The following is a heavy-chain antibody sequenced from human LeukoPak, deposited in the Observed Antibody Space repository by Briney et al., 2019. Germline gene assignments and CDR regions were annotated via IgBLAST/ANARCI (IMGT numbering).Heavy chain of an antibody. Sequence: SVKVSCKASGGTFSSYAISWVRQAPGQGLEWMGGIIALFGTANYAQKFQGRVTITADESTSTAYMELSSLRSEDTAVYYCARDEGDFWSPVKPPIGDYYYGMDVWGQGTTVTVSS. CDR3: ARDEGDFWSPVKPPIGDYYYGMDV. CDR2: IIALFGTA. D-gene: IGHD3-3*01. J-gene: IGHJ6*02. CDR1: GGTFSSYA. V-gene: IGHV1-69*13.